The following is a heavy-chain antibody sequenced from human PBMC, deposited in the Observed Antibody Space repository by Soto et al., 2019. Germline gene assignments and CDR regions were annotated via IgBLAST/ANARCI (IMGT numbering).Heavy chain of an antibody. D-gene: IGHD1-1*01. J-gene: IGHJ6*02. CDR2: ILSDGSKK. Sequence: QVQLGESGGGVVQPGRCLRPSCAASGFTFSTYAMHGVLQAPGKGLAWLAVILSDGSKKDYADSVKGRFTICRHKCKTSLYLQTNSMRTEDTAVHYCARLNLAWKGVGAMDVWGQGTTVTAS. CDR3: ARLNLAWKGVGAMDV. V-gene: IGHV3-30-3*01. CDR1: GFTFSTYA.